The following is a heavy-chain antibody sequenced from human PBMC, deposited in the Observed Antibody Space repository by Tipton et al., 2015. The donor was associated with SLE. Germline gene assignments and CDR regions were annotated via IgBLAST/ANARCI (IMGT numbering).Heavy chain of an antibody. D-gene: IGHD3-3*01. Sequence: SLRLSCAASGFTFSSYEMNWVRQAPGTGLEWVSYISSSGSTIYYADSVKGRFTISRDNAKNSLYLQMNSLRAEDTAVYYCARSSSNYDFWSGSPDLDYMDVRGKGTTVTVSS. CDR2: ISSSGSTI. V-gene: IGHV3-48*03. J-gene: IGHJ6*03. CDR1: GFTFSSYE. CDR3: ARSSSNYDFWSGSPDLDYMDV.